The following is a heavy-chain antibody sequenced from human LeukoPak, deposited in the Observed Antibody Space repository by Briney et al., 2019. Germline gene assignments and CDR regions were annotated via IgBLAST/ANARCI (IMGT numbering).Heavy chain of an antibody. D-gene: IGHD6-19*01. CDR1: GGTFSSYD. CDR2: IIPILGIA. J-gene: IGHJ4*02. V-gene: IGHV1-69*04. CDR3: AKTEREGTGWYGKNDY. Sequence: SVKVSCKASGGTFSSYDISWVRQAPGQGLEWMGRIIPILGIANYAQKFQGRVTITADKSTSTAYMELSSLRSEDTAVYYCAKTEREGTGWYGKNDYWGQGTLVTVSS.